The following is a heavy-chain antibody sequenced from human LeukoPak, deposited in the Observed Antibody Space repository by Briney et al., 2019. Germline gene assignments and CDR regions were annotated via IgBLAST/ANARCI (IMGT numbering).Heavy chain of an antibody. D-gene: IGHD6-19*01. CDR2: ISGSGGST. V-gene: IGHV3-23*01. CDR1: GFTFDEYG. CDR3: AKSIAVAVLFDY. J-gene: IGHJ4*02. Sequence: GGSLRLSCAASGFTFDEYGMSWVRQPPGKGLEWVSAISGSGGSTYYADSVKGRFTISRDNSKNTLYLQMNSLRAEDTAVYYCAKSIAVAVLFDYWGQGTLVTVSS.